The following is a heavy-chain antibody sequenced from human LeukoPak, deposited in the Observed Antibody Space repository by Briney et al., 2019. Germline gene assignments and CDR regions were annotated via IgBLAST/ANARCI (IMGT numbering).Heavy chain of an antibody. Sequence: GGSLRLSCAASGFTFSSYWMSWVRQAPGKGLEWVANIKQDGSEKYYVDSVKGRFTISRDNAKNSLYLQMNSLRAEDTAVYYCARDGASRYSYGLYYFDYWGQGTLVTASS. V-gene: IGHV3-7*03. CDR2: IKQDGSEK. D-gene: IGHD5-18*01. J-gene: IGHJ4*02. CDR3: ARDGASRYSYGLYYFDY. CDR1: GFTFSSYW.